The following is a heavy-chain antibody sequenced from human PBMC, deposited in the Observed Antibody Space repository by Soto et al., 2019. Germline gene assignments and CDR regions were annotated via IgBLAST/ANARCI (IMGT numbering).Heavy chain of an antibody. CDR2: IYYSGST. CDR1: GGSISSDDYY. CDR3: ARNEFSSSYLDY. V-gene: IGHV4-30-4*01. J-gene: IGHJ4*02. D-gene: IGHD6-6*01. Sequence: QVQLQESGPGLVKPSQTLSLTCSVSGGSISSDDYYWSWIRQSTGKGLEWIGYIYYSGSTYYNPSLKSRVTISVDTSKNQFSLKLSSVTAADTDVYYCARNEFSSSYLDYWGQGTLVTVSS.